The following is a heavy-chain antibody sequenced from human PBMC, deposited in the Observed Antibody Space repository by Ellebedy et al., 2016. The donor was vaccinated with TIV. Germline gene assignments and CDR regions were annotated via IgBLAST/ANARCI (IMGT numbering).Heavy chain of an antibody. J-gene: IGHJ4*02. D-gene: IGHD3-22*01. Sequence: MPSETLSLTCTVSGGSISSYYWSWIRQPPGKGLEWIGYIYYSGSTNYNPSLKSRVTISVDTSKTQFSLKLSSVTAADTAVYYCALLPLPYYYDSSGYRPEFDYWGQGTLVTVSS. CDR3: ALLPLPYYYDSSGYRPEFDY. CDR1: GGSISSYY. CDR2: IYYSGST. V-gene: IGHV4-59*01.